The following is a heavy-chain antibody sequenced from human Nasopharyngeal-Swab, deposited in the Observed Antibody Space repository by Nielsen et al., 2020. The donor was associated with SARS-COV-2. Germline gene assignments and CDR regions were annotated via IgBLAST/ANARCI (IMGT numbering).Heavy chain of an antibody. V-gene: IGHV2-70*01. CDR2: IDWDDDK. CDR3: ARAQTSSWAVRYYYYMDV. J-gene: IGHJ6*03. Sequence: WIRQPPGKALEWLALIDWDDDKYYSTSLRTRLTISEDTSKNQVVLTMTNMDPVDTATYYCARAQTSSWAVRYYYYMDVWGKGTTVTVSS. D-gene: IGHD6-13*01.